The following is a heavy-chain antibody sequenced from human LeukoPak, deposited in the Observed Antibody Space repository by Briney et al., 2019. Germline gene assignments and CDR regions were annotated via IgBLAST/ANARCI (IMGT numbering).Heavy chain of an antibody. V-gene: IGHV3-7*01. CDR3: ARSDSSGWYPVNYYYYGMDV. CDR2: IKQDGSEK. Sequence: PGRSLRLSCAASGFTFSSYWMSWVRQAPGKGLEWVANIKQDGSEKYYVDSVRGRFTISRDNAKNSLYLQMNSLRAEDTAVYYCARSDSSGWYPVNYYYYGMDVWGQGTTVTVSS. D-gene: IGHD6-19*01. J-gene: IGHJ6*02. CDR1: GFTFSSYW.